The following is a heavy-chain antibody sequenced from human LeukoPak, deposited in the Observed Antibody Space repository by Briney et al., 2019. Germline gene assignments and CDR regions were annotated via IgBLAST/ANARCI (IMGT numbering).Heavy chain of an antibody. D-gene: IGHD2-21*02. CDR1: GYTFTSYG. CDR2: INPNSGGT. CDR3: ALEGVTAILAFDI. J-gene: IGHJ3*02. V-gene: IGHV1-2*02. Sequence: GASVKVSCKASGYTFTSYGISWVRQAPGQGLEWMGWINPNSGGTNYAQKFQGRVTMTRDTSISTAYMELSRLRSDDTAVYYCALEGVTAILAFDIWGQGTMVTVSS.